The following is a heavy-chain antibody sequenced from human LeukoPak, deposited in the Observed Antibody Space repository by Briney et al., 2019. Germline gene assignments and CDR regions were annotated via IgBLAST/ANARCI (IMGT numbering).Heavy chain of an antibody. V-gene: IGHV3-23*01. J-gene: IGHJ3*01. D-gene: IGHD1-14*01. CDR3: AKDPPTKKEPFKT. Sequence: GGSLRLSCEASGFTFSSYAMSWVRQAPGKGLELVSTISGSGGGTYYADSVKGRFTISRDNSKNMLYLQMNSLRAEDTAVYYWAKDPPTKKEPFKTGGKGPMVTAPS. CDR2: ISGSGGGT. CDR1: GFTFSSYA.